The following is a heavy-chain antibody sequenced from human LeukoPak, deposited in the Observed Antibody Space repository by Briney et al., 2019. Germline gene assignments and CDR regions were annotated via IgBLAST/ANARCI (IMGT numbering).Heavy chain of an antibody. V-gene: IGHV3-30-3*01. CDR1: GFTFSSYA. CDR3: AREDEGVFDY. J-gene: IGHJ4*02. Sequence: PGGSLRLSCAASGFTFSSYAMSWVRQAPGKGLEWVAVISYDGSNKYYADSVKGRFTISRDNSKNTLYVQMNSLRAEDTAVYYCAREDEGVFDYWGQGTLVTVSS. CDR2: ISYDGSNK. D-gene: IGHD3-16*01.